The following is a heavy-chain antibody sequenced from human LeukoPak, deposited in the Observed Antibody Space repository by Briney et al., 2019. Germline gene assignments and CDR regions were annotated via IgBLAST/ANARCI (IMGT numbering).Heavy chain of an antibody. V-gene: IGHV3-23*01. D-gene: IGHD1-20*01. J-gene: IGHJ4*02. CDR3: AKSGNWNDVLFDY. Sequence: TGGSLRLSCAASGFTFSSYAMSWVRQAPGKGLEWVSAISGSGGSTYYADSVKGRFTISRDNSKNTLYLQMNSLRAEDTAVYYCAKSGNWNDVLFDYWGQGTLVTVSS. CDR1: GFTFSSYA. CDR2: ISGSGGST.